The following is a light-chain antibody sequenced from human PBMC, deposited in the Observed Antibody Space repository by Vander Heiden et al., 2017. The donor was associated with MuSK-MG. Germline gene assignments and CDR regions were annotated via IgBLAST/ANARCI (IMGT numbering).Light chain of an antibody. CDR1: QDISNY. CDR3: QQYDNLPPGVT. V-gene: IGKV1-33*01. CDR2: DAS. J-gene: IGKJ3*01. Sequence: DIQMTQSPSSLSASVGDRVTITCQASQDISNYLNWYQQKPGKAPKHLIYDASNLETGVPSRFSGSGSGTDFTFTISSLQPEDIATYYCQQYDNLPPGVTFGPGTKVDIK.